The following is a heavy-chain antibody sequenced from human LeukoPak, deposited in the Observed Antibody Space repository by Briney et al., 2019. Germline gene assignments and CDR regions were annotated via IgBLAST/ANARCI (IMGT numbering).Heavy chain of an antibody. V-gene: IGHV3-53*01. CDR1: GFTFIGYA. J-gene: IGHJ4*02. CDR2: IYGGGNI. Sequence: GGSLRLSCAASGFTFIGYAMSWVRQAPGKGLEWVSVIYGGGNIYYADSVKGRFTISRDNSKNTLYLQMNSLRAEDTAVYYCARGAGYNYPYYFDYWGQGTLVTVSS. CDR3: ARGAGYNYPYYFDY. D-gene: IGHD5-24*01.